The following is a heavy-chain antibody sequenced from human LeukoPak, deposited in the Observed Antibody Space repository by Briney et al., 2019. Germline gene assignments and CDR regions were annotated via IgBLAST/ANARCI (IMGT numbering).Heavy chain of an antibody. CDR3: ARDVRGAAAQGY. CDR1: GGTFSSYA. J-gene: IGHJ4*02. V-gene: IGHV1-69*13. Sequence: SVKVSCKASGGTFSSYAISWVRQAPGQGLEWMGGIIPIFGTANYAQKFQGRVTITADESTSTAYMELSSQRSEDTAVYYCARDVRGAAAQGYWGQGTLVTVSS. CDR2: IIPIFGTA. D-gene: IGHD6-13*01.